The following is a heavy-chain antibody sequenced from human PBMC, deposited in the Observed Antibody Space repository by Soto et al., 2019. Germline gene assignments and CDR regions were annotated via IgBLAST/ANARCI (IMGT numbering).Heavy chain of an antibody. J-gene: IGHJ5*02. CDR1: GFTFSSYA. CDR3: AKAQNYYDSSGYYAP. D-gene: IGHD3-22*01. Sequence: EVQLLESGGGLVQPGGSLRLSCAASGFTFSSYAMSWVRQAPGKGLEWVAAISGSGGSTYYADSVKGRFTISRDNSKNTLYLQMNSLRAEDTAVYYCAKAQNYYDSSGYYAPWGQGTLVTVSS. V-gene: IGHV3-23*01. CDR2: ISGSGGST.